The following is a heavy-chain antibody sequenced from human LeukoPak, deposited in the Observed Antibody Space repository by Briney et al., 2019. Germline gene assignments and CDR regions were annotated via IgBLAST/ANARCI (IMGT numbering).Heavy chain of an antibody. V-gene: IGHV3-66*01. CDR2: IYSDGRT. Sequence: GGSLRLSCAASGFTVSTNYMSWVRQAPGKGLEWVSVIYSDGRTSYADFVRGRFTISRDNSKNTLYLQTSSLRAEDTAVYYCARELVAGGGRRGMDVWGQGTTVTVSS. CDR1: GFTVSTNY. CDR3: ARELVAGGGRRGMDV. J-gene: IGHJ6*02. D-gene: IGHD6-19*01.